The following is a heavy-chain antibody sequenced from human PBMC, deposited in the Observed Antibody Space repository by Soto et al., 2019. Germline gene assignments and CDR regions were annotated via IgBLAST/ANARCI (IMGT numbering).Heavy chain of an antibody. CDR2: IWYDGSNK. Sequence: PGWSLRLSCASSVFTFISYGMHWVRQAPGKGLEWVAVIWYDGSNKYYADSVKGRFTISRDNSKNTLYLQMNSLRAEDTAVYYCARDRDTALCFDYWGQGTLVTVSS. V-gene: IGHV3-33*01. CDR3: ARDRDTALCFDY. CDR1: VFTFISYG. J-gene: IGHJ4*02. D-gene: IGHD5-18*01.